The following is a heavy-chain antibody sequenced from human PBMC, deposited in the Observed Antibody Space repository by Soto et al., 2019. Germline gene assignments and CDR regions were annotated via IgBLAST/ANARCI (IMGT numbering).Heavy chain of an antibody. CDR2: IYYSGST. J-gene: IGHJ4*02. CDR1: GGSISSGDYY. D-gene: IGHD3-10*01. CDR3: ARGKITMVRGAPDY. V-gene: IGHV4-30-4*01. Sequence: SETLSLTCTVSGGSISSGDYYWSWIRQPPGKGLEWIGYIYYSGSTYYNPSLKSRVTISVDTSKNQFSLKLSSVTAADTAVYYCARGKITMVRGAPDYWGQGTLVTVSS.